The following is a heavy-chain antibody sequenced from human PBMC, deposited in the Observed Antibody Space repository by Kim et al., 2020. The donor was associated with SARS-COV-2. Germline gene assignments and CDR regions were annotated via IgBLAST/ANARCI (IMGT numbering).Heavy chain of an antibody. CDR3: ARVGSGSYSPLDY. J-gene: IGHJ4*02. D-gene: IGHD3-10*01. V-gene: IGHV1-8*01. Sequence: YAQKVPGRVTMTRNTSIRTAYMELSSLRSEDTAVYYCARVGSGSYSPLDYWGQGTLVTVSS.